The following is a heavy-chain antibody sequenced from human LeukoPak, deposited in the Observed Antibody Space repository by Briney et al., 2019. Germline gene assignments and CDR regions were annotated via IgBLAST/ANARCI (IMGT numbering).Heavy chain of an antibody. V-gene: IGHV4-59*12. CDR1: GGSISSYY. J-gene: IGHJ5*02. CDR3: ARGLWGKQQLVRGVRKTNWFDP. CDR2: IYYSGST. Sequence: SETLSLTCTVSGGSISSYYWSWIRQPPGKGLEWIGYIYYSGSTNYNPSLKSRVTISVDTSKNQSSLKLSSVTAADTAVYYCARGLWGKQQLVRGVRKTNWFDPWGQGTLVTVSS. D-gene: IGHD6-13*01.